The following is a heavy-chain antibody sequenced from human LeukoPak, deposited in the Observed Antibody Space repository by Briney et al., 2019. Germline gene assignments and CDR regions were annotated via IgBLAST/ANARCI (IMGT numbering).Heavy chain of an antibody. CDR1: GFTFSDYY. V-gene: IGHV3-11*06. CDR3: ARGGYSYGSFVNY. J-gene: IGHJ4*02. Sequence: GGSLRLCCAASGFTFSDYYMSWIRQASGKGLEWLSYISSSSSYTNYADSVKGRFTISRDNAKNSLYLQMNSLRAEDTAVYYCARGGYSYGSFVNYWGQGTLVTVSS. CDR2: ISSSSSYT. D-gene: IGHD5-18*01.